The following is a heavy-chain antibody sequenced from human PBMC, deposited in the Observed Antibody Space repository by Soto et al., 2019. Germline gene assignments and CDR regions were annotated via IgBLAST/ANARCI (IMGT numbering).Heavy chain of an antibody. CDR1: GFTFSNYS. CDR2: ITRTDST. CDR3: AKALVGEVGATDY. V-gene: IGHV3-23*01. Sequence: LRLSCTASGFTFSNYSMSWVRQAPGKGLEWVSAITRTDSTYYADSVKGRFTISRDNSRNTLYLQMNSLGAEDAALYYCAKALVGEVGATDYWGQGTLVTVSS. J-gene: IGHJ4*02. D-gene: IGHD1-26*01.